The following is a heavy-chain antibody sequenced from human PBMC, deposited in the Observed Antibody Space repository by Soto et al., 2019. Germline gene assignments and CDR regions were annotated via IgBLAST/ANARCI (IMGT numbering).Heavy chain of an antibody. CDR1: GFTFSSYS. Sequence: EVQLVESGGGLVQHGGSLRLSCAASGFTFSSYSMNWVRQAPGKGLEWVSYISSSSSTIYYADSVKGRFTISRDNAKNSLYLQMNSLRDEDTAVYYCAIVRRADPWYFDLWGRGTLVTVSS. CDR3: AIVRRADPWYFDL. CDR2: ISSSSSTI. J-gene: IGHJ2*01. V-gene: IGHV3-48*02.